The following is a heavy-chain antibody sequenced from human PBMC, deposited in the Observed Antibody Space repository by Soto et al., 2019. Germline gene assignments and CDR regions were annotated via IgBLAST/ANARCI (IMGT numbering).Heavy chain of an antibody. CDR2: ISGSGGST. D-gene: IGHD6-19*01. CDR3: AKDKVAGHYYYYGMDV. Sequence: EVQLLESGGGLVQPGGSLRLSCAASGFTFSSYAMSWVRQAPGKGLEWVLAISGSGGSTYYADSVKGRFTISRDNSKNTLYLQMNSLRAEDTAVYYCAKDKVAGHYYYYGMDVWGQGTTVTVSS. V-gene: IGHV3-23*01. CDR1: GFTFSSYA. J-gene: IGHJ6*02.